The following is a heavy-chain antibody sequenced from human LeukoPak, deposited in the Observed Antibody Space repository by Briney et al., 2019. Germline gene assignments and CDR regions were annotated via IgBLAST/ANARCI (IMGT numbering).Heavy chain of an antibody. CDR1: GFTFSSYV. J-gene: IGHJ4*02. V-gene: IGHV3-7*01. D-gene: IGHD6-6*01. Sequence: GGSLRLSCAASGFTFSSYVMHWVRQAPGKGLEWVANIKQDGGEIYYVASVKGRFTISRDNAKNSLYLQMNSLRVEDTAVYYCARGGAARPDFWGQGTLVTVSS. CDR2: IKQDGGEI. CDR3: ARGGAARPDF.